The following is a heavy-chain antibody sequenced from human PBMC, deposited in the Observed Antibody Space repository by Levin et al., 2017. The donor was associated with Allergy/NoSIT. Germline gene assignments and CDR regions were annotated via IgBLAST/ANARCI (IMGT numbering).Heavy chain of an antibody. Sequence: SQTLSLTCAVYGGSFSGYYWSWIRQPPGKGLEWIGEINHSGSTNYNPSLKSRVTISVDTSKNQFSLKLSSVTAADTAVYYCARGRRCSSTSCEFDYWGQGTLVTVSS. D-gene: IGHD2-2*01. J-gene: IGHJ4*02. CDR3: ARGRRCSSTSCEFDY. CDR2: INHSGST. V-gene: IGHV4-34*01. CDR1: GGSFSGYY.